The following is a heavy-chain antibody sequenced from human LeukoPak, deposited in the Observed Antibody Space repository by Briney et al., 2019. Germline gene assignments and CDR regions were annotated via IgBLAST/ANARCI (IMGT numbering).Heavy chain of an antibody. J-gene: IGHJ3*02. CDR3: ARGIAVAGTHHDAFDI. V-gene: IGHV3-13*01. D-gene: IGHD6-19*01. Sequence: GGSLRLSCAASGFTFSSYDMHSVRQATGKGLEWVSGTGTAGDTYYPGSVKGRFTISRENAKNSLYLQMNSLRAGDTAVYYCARGIAVAGTHHDAFDIWGQGTMVTVSS. CDR1: GFTFSSYD. CDR2: TGTAGDT.